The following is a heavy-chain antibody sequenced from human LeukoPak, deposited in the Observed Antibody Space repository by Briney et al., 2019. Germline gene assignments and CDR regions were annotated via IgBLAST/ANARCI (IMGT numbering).Heavy chain of an antibody. CDR1: GFTFSSYS. V-gene: IGHV3-21*01. Sequence: GGSLRLSCAASGFTFSSYSMNWVHQAPGKGLEWVSSISSSSSYIYYADSVKGRFTISRDNAKNSLYLQMNSLRAEDTAVYYCAVEEDIVVVPAAIQTYMDVWGKGTTVTVSS. D-gene: IGHD2-2*01. CDR3: AVEEDIVVVPAAIQTYMDV. CDR2: ISSSSSYI. J-gene: IGHJ6*03.